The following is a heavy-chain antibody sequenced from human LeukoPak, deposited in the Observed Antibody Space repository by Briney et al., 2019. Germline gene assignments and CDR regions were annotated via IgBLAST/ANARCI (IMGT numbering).Heavy chain of an antibody. V-gene: IGHV3-7*01. Sequence: GGSLRLSCAASGFTFSRYWMTWVRQAPGKGLEWVANIKQDGSEKYYVDSVKGRFTISRDNAKNSLYLQMNSLRAEETAVYYCAREKEGYCSRTSCYLDYYYYYMDVWGKGTTVTISS. CDR1: GFTFSRYW. D-gene: IGHD2-2*01. J-gene: IGHJ6*03. CDR3: AREKEGYCSRTSCYLDYYYYYMDV. CDR2: IKQDGSEK.